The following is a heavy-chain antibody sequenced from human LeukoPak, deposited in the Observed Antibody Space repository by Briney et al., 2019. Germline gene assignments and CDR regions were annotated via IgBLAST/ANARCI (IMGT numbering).Heavy chain of an antibody. D-gene: IGHD3-22*01. CDR2: ISYDGSNK. CDR3: ASDYYYDSSGSGAFDI. J-gene: IGHJ3*02. Sequence: GGSLRLSCAASGFTFSSYAMHWVRQAPGKGLEWVAVISYDGSNKYYADSVKGRFTISRDNSKNTLYLQMNSLRAEDTAVYYCASDYYYDSSGSGAFDIWGQGTMVTVSS. CDR1: GFTFSSYA. V-gene: IGHV3-30*01.